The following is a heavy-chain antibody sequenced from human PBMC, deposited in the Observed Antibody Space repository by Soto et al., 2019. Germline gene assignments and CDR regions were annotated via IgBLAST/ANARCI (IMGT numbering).Heavy chain of an antibody. CDR2: ISAYNGKT. V-gene: IGHV1-18*01. D-gene: IGHD3-22*01. J-gene: IGHJ4*01. CDR3: GRVPDYYVSGRYHARIDF. Sequence: ASVNVSCKASGYTFTTTYITWVRQAPGQGLEWMGWISAYNGKTKYARNLEGRVTMTTDTSTSTAYMELRSLRSDDTAVYYCGRVPDYYVSGRYHARIDFWG. CDR1: GYTFTTTY.